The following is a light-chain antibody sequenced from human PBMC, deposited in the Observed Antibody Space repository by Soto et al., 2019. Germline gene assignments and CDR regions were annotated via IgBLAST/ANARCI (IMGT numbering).Light chain of an antibody. V-gene: IGLV3-21*04. Sequence: SYELTQPPSVSVAPGKTARITCGGNNIGSKNVHWYQQKPGQAPVLVIYYDSDRPSGIPERFSGSNSGNTATLTISRVEAGDEADYYCQVWDTNSDHVVFGGGTKLTVL. CDR1: NIGSKN. CDR3: QVWDTNSDHVV. CDR2: YDS. J-gene: IGLJ2*01.